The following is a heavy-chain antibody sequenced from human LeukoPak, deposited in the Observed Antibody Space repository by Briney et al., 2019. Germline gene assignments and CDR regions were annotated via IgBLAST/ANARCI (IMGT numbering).Heavy chain of an antibody. V-gene: IGHV3-30*04. CDR3: ARGARRISIAVADSISQDFDY. Sequence: GGSLRLSCAASGFTFSSYAMHWVRQAPGKGLEWVAVISYDGSNKYYADSVKGRFTISRGNSKNTLYLQMNSLRAEDTAVYYCARGARRISIAVADSISQDFDYWGQGTLVTVSS. D-gene: IGHD6-19*01. CDR1: GFTFSSYA. CDR2: ISYDGSNK. J-gene: IGHJ4*02.